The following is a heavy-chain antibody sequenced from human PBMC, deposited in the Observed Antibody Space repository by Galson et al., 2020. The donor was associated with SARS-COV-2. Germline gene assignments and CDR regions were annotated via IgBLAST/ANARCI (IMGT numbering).Heavy chain of an antibody. CDR1: GYTLTELS. J-gene: IGHJ5*02. CDR2: FDPEDGET. V-gene: IGHV1-24*01. D-gene: IGHD1-26*01. Sequence: ASVKVSCKVSGYTLTELSMHWVRQAPGKGLEWMGGFDPEDGETIYAQKFQGRVTMTEDTSTDTAYMELSSLRSEDTAVYYCATKPEGSAGEGWFDPWGQGTLVTVSS. CDR3: ATKPEGSAGEGWFDP.